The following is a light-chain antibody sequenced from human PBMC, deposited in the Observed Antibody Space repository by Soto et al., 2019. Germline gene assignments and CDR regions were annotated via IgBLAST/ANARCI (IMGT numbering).Light chain of an antibody. J-gene: IGKJ4*02. CDR1: QSVSNNY. V-gene: IGKV3-20*01. CDR3: QQYGSSGT. Sequence: EIVSTQSPGTLSLSPGERATLSCRASQSVSNNYLAWYQQKPGQAPRLLIYGASNRATGIQDRFSGSGSGTDFTLTISRLEAEDFAVYYCQQYGSSGTFGRGTKVDIK. CDR2: GAS.